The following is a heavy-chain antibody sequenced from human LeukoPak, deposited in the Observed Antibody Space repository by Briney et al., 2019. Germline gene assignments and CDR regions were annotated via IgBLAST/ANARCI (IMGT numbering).Heavy chain of an antibody. CDR3: ASAHGGSGYDRPFDY. V-gene: IGHV3-48*03. CDR1: RFYFSTYE. J-gene: IGHJ4*02. D-gene: IGHD5-12*01. Sequence: GGSLRLSCTASRFYFSTYEMNWVRQVPGKGLEWVSDIDSSASTTYYAGSVQGRFTISRDNAKNSLYLQMRSLRVEDTAFYYCASAHGGSGYDRPFDYWGQGTLVTVSS. CDR2: IDSSASTT.